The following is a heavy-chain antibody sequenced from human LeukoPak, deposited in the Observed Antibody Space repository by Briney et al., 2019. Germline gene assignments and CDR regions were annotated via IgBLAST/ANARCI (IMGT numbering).Heavy chain of an antibody. Sequence: QPGGSLRLSCAASGFTVSSNYMSWVRQAPGKGLEWVSVIYSGGSTYYADSVKGRFTISRDNSKNTLYLQMNSLRAEDTAVYYCAKVRYGSGSYSTVYYYYMDVWGKGTTVTISS. J-gene: IGHJ6*03. V-gene: IGHV3-66*01. CDR3: AKVRYGSGSYSTVYYYYMDV. D-gene: IGHD3-10*01. CDR2: IYSGGST. CDR1: GFTVSSNY.